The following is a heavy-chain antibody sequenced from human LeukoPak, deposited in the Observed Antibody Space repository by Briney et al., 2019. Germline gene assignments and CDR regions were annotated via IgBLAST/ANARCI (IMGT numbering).Heavy chain of an antibody. D-gene: IGHD1-26*01. Sequence: PGGSLRLSCAASGFIFSNSAMNWVRQAPGKGLEWVSSINTGSSHIYCADSVKGRFTISRDNAKNSVYLQMNSLRAEDTAVYYCARDPTYYLRYGYFDFWGQGILVTVSS. CDR3: ARDPTYYLRYGYFDF. J-gene: IGHJ4*02. CDR2: INTGSSHI. CDR1: GFIFSNSA. V-gene: IGHV3-21*01.